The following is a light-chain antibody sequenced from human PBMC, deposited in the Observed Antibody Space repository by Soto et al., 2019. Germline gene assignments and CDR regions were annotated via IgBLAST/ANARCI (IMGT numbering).Light chain of an antibody. V-gene: IGLV1-44*01. Sequence: QSVLTQPPSASGTPGQTVTVSCSGGSSNIGSNTVNWYQQVPGTAPKPLIYSDDQRPSGVPDRFSGSKSGTSASLAISGLRSEDEADFYCAAWDDSLSGFYVFGTGTKLTVL. CDR1: SSNIGSNT. CDR2: SDD. CDR3: AAWDDSLSGFYV. J-gene: IGLJ1*01.